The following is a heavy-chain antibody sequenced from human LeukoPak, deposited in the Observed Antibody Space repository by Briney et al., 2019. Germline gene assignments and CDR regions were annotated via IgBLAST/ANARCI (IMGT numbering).Heavy chain of an antibody. D-gene: IGHD6-13*01. Sequence: HPGGSLRLSCAASGFTFSSYGMHWVRQAPGKGLEWVAVISYDGSNKYYADSVKGRFTISRDNAKNSLYLQMNSLRAEDTAVYYCARVPIAAAGTLDYWGQGTLVTVSS. J-gene: IGHJ4*02. CDR1: GFTFSSYG. CDR2: ISYDGSNK. CDR3: ARVPIAAAGTLDY. V-gene: IGHV3-30*03.